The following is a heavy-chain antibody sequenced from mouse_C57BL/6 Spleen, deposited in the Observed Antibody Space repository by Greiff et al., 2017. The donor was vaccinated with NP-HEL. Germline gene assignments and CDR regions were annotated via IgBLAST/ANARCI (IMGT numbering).Heavy chain of an antibody. V-gene: IGHV5-17*01. CDR2: ISSGSSTI. CDR3: ARQEDYDVYAMDY. CDR1: GFTFSDYG. J-gene: IGHJ4*01. D-gene: IGHD2-4*01. Sequence: EVQVVESGGGLVKPGGSLKLSCAASGFTFSDYGMHWVRQAPEKGLEWVAYISSGSSTIYYADTVKGRFTISRDNAKNTLFLQMTSLRSEDTAMYYCARQEDYDVYAMDYWGQGTSVTVSS.